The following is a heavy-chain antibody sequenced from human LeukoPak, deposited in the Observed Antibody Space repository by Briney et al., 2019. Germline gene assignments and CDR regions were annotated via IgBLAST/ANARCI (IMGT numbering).Heavy chain of an antibody. V-gene: IGHV4-59*03. D-gene: IGHD4-11*01. CDR1: GGSISSHY. CDR2: FYFYGSS. Sequence: SETLSLTCTVSGGSISSHYWSWIRQPPGKGLEWLGYFYFYGSSNYNPSVKSRVTISVDTSKNQFSLKLSSVTAADAAVYYRAGSPIYSNYRYWGQGTLVTVSS. CDR3: AGSPIYSNYRY. J-gene: IGHJ4*02.